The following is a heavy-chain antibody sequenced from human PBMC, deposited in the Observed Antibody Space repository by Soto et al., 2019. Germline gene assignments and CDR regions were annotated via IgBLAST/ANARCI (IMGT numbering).Heavy chain of an antibody. Sequence: GSLRVSCAASGXTFSSYSMSWVRQAPGKGLEWVSAISGSGGSTYYADSVKGRFNIYRDNSKNTLYLQMNSLRAPDTAVYYCDRDSTMIVVVITDHAFAIWGQGTMATVSS. CDR3: DRDSTMIVVVITDHAFAI. D-gene: IGHD3-22*01. V-gene: IGHV3-23*01. CDR1: GXTFSSYS. J-gene: IGHJ3*02. CDR2: ISGSGGST.